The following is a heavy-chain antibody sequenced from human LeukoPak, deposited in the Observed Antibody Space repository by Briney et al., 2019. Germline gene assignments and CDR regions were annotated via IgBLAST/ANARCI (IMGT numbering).Heavy chain of an antibody. CDR3: AREKKRNNLLFRVISAPYNWFDP. D-gene: IGHD3-22*01. V-gene: IGHV4-34*01. CDR2: INHSGST. CDR1: GGSFSGYY. J-gene: IGHJ5*02. Sequence: PSETLSLTCAVHGGSFSGYYWSWIRQPPGKGLEWIGEINHSGSTNYNPSLKSRVTISVDTSKNQFSLKLSSVTAADTAVYYCAREKKRNNLLFRVISAPYNWFDPWGQGTLVTVSS.